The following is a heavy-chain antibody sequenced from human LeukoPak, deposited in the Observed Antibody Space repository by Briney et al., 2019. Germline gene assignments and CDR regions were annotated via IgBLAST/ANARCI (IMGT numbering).Heavy chain of an antibody. V-gene: IGHV3-74*01. CDR1: GFTFSKYW. J-gene: IGHJ6*02. CDR3: ARVSVTIFGVVTGTSDYYYYGMDV. Sequence: GGSLRLSCAASGFTFSKYWMHWVRQAPGRGLVWVSRIYIDGTGIVYAGSVKGRFIISRDNAKNTLYLQMNSLRVEDTAVYYCARVSVTIFGVVTGTSDYYYYGMDVWGQGTTVTVSS. CDR2: IYIDGTGI. D-gene: IGHD3-3*01.